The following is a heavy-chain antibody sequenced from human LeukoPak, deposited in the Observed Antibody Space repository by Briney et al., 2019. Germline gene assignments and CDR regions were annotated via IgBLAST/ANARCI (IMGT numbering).Heavy chain of an antibody. CDR3: AKPPGYSSSWYSDY. D-gene: IGHD6-13*01. CDR2: ISYDGSNK. V-gene: IGHV3-30*18. J-gene: IGHJ4*02. CDR1: GFTFSSYG. Sequence: GGSLRLSCAASGFTFSSYGMHWVRQAPGKGLEWVAVISYDGSNKYYADSVKGRFTISRDNSKNTLYLQMNSLRAEDTAVYYCAKPPGYSSSWYSDYWGQGTLVTVSS.